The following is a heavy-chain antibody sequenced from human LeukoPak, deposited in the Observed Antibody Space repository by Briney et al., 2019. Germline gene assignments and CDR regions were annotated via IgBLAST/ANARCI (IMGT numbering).Heavy chain of an antibody. CDR1: GITVTSKA. V-gene: IGHV3-23*01. CDR2: ISGSGGST. D-gene: IGHD6-19*01. J-gene: IGHJ4*02. CDR3: ANWAVAGTVFVNY. Sequence: AQSLRLSCAAYGITVTSKAMIWVRQAAGKGIEWVSAISGSGGSTYYADSVKGRFTISRDNSKNTLYLQMNSLRAEDTAVYYCANWAVAGTVFVNYWGQGTLVTVSS.